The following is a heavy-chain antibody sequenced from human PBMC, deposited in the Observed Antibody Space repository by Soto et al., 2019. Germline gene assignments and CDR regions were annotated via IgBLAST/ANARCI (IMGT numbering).Heavy chain of an antibody. Sequence: GGSLRLSCAASGFTFSSYAMHWVRQAPGKGLEWVAVISYDGSNKYYADSVKGRFTISRDNSKNTLYLQMNSLRAEDTAVYYCARPGRIITMVRGVIFDYWGQGTLVTVSS. D-gene: IGHD3-10*01. CDR2: ISYDGSNK. CDR1: GFTFSSYA. CDR3: ARPGRIITMVRGVIFDY. V-gene: IGHV3-30-3*01. J-gene: IGHJ4*02.